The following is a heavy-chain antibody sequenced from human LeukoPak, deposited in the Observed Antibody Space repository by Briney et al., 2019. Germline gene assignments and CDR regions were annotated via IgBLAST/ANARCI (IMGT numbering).Heavy chain of an antibody. J-gene: IGHJ4*02. D-gene: IGHD3-10*01. CDR3: TRDGITMVRGDHDY. Sequence: GGSLRLSCTASGFTFGDYAMSWFRQAPGKGLEWVGFIRSKAYGGTTEYAASVKGRFTISGDDSKSIAYLQMNSLKTEDTAVYYCTRDGITMVRGDHDYWGQGTLVTVSS. CDR1: GFTFGDYA. CDR2: IRSKAYGGTT. V-gene: IGHV3-49*03.